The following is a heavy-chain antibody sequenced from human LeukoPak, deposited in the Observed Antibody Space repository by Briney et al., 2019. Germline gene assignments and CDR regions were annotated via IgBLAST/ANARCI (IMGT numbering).Heavy chain of an antibody. D-gene: IGHD3-9*01. Sequence: GGSLRLSCAASGFTVSSNYVSWVRQAPGKGLEWVSVIYSGGSTYYADSVKGRFTISRDNSKNTLYLQMNSLRAEDTAVYYCAKLDFERSRGAFDIWGQGTMVTVSS. J-gene: IGHJ3*02. V-gene: IGHV3-66*01. CDR3: AKLDFERSRGAFDI. CDR1: GFTVSSNY. CDR2: IYSGGST.